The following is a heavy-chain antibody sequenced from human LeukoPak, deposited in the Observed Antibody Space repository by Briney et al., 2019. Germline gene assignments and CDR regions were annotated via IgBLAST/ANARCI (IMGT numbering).Heavy chain of an antibody. D-gene: IGHD3-10*01. Sequence: SETLSLTCTVSGGYTGSHYWSWIRQPAGKGLEWIGRISPSGTTHYNPSLKSRVTISVDTSKNQFSLKLSAVTAADTAVYYCARHEFDSGSLPYFDYWGQGILVTVSS. CDR1: GGYTGSHY. CDR3: ARHEFDSGSLPYFDY. V-gene: IGHV4-4*07. J-gene: IGHJ4*02. CDR2: ISPSGTT.